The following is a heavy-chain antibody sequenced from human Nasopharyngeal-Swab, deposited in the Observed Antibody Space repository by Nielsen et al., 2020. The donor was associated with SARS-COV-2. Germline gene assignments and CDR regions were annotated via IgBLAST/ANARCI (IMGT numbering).Heavy chain of an antibody. V-gene: IGHV3-23*01. CDR2: ISGSGGST. D-gene: IGHD6-13*01. CDR3: AKDRSSSWYYFYGMDV. J-gene: IGHJ6*02. Sequence: WIRQPPGQGMEWVSAISGSGGSTYYADSVKGRFTISRDNSKNTLDLQMNSLTTDDTAVYYCAKDRSSSWYYFYGMDVWGQGTTVTVSS.